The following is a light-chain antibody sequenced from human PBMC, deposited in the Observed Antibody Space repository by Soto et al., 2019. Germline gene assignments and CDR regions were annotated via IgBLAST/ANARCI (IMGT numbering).Light chain of an antibody. V-gene: IGKV3-20*01. CDR3: QQYGSPTWT. CDR1: QSVRSRH. CDR2: GGS. J-gene: IGKJ1*01. Sequence: IVLTQSPGTLSFSPGERATLSCRNSQSVRSRHFGRDQQKPGPAPRLLSYGGSSRATGIPDRVSGSGSGTDFTLTISRLEPEGFAVYYCQQYGSPTWTFGQGTKVDIK.